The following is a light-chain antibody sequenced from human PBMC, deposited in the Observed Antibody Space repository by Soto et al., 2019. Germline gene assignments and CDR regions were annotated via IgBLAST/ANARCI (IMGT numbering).Light chain of an antibody. CDR2: DAS. Sequence: EIVLTQSPGTLSLSPGERATLSCRASQSVSSSYLAWYQQKPGQAPRLLIYDASNRATGVSARFSGSGSGTEFTLTISSLQPEDFATYYCLQDYNYPWTFGQGTKVDI. CDR3: LQDYNYPWT. J-gene: IGKJ1*01. V-gene: IGKV3D-7*01. CDR1: QSVSSSY.